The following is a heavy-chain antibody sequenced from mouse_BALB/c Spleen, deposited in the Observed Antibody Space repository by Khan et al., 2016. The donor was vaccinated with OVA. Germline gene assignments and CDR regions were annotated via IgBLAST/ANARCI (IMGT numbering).Heavy chain of an antibody. Sequence: VELVESGPGLVQPSQSLSITCTVSGFSLTSYGVHWVRQSPGKGLEWLRVIWSGGSTDYNAAFISRLSISKDNSKSQVFFKMNSLQANDTAIYYCARIFIGTTDYAMDYWGQGTSVTVSS. J-gene: IGHJ4*01. CDR1: GFSLTSYG. V-gene: IGHV2-2*02. CDR3: ARIFIGTTDYAMDY. CDR2: IWSGGST. D-gene: IGHD2-14*01.